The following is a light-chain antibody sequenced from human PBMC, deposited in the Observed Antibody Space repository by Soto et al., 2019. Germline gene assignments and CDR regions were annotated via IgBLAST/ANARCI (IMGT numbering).Light chain of an antibody. J-gene: IGKJ4*01. V-gene: IGKV1-5*03. Sequence: DIQMTQSPSTLSASVGDRVTITCRASHSISSWLAWYQQKPGKVPKLLLFGASSLDSGVPSRFSGSGCGTEFNLTISSLQPDDFATYYCQQYSGDSGVTFGGGTKVAIK. CDR2: GAS. CDR1: HSISSW. CDR3: QQYSGDSGVT.